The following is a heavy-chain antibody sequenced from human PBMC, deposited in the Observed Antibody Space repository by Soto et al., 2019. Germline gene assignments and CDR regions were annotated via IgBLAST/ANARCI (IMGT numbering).Heavy chain of an antibody. V-gene: IGHV4-59*01. J-gene: IGHJ3*01. D-gene: IGHD3-10*01. CDR1: GGSISSYY. CDR2: IYYSGST. CDR3: ARRYGSASDF. Sequence: SETLSLTCTVSGGSISSYYWSWFRQPPGKGLEWIGYIYYSGSTNYNPSLKSRVTISVDTSKNQFSLKLSSVTAADTAVYYCARRYGSASDFWGQGTMVTVSS.